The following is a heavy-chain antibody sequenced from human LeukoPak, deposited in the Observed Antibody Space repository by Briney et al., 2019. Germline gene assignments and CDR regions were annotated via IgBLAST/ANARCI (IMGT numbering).Heavy chain of an antibody. V-gene: IGHV4-34*01. J-gene: IGHJ2*01. CDR1: GGSFSGYY. CDR3: AGQNSPGVDWYFDL. Sequence: SETLSLTCAVYGGSFSGYYWSWIRQPPGKGLEWIGEINHSGSTNYNPSLKSRVTISVDTSKNQFSLKLSSVTAADTAVYYCAGQNSPGVDWYFDLWGRGTLVTVSS. D-gene: IGHD3-10*01. CDR2: INHSGST.